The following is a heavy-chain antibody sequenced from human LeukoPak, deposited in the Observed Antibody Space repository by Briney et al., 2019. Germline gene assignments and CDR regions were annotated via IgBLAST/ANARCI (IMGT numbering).Heavy chain of an antibody. CDR2: IWYDGSNK. Sequence: PGGSLRLSCEASGFVFGTYGMHWVRQAPGKGLEWVALIWYDGSNKYYADSVKGRFTISRDNSKNTLYLRMNSLRAEDTALYYCVRGSGWAYYFDYWGQGTLVTVSS. V-gene: IGHV3-33*01. D-gene: IGHD6-19*01. CDR1: GFVFGTYG. CDR3: VRGSGWAYYFDY. J-gene: IGHJ4*02.